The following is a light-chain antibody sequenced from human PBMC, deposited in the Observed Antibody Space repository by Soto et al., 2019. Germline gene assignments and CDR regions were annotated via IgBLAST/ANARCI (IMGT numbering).Light chain of an antibody. Sequence: EISLTQSPGTLSLSPGERATLSGSARQSVSCRYLAWYQQKPGQAPRLLIYGASSRSTGVPYRFSGSGSGTDFTLTSSRLEHEDLAVYFRQQYGSSRTFGQGTTVEIK. CDR2: GAS. CDR1: QSVSCRY. CDR3: QQYGSSRT. J-gene: IGKJ1*01. V-gene: IGKV3-20*01.